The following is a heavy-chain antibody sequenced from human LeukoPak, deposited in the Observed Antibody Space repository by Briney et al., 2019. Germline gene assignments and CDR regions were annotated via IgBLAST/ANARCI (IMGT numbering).Heavy chain of an antibody. D-gene: IGHD2-15*01. CDR3: ARLYCSGGNCYGAFDI. CDR1: GGSISSRSYY. Sequence: SETLSLTCTVAGGSISSRSYYWGWIRQPPGKGLEWIGSIHYSGSTYYNPSLKSRLTISVDTSKNQFSLKLSSVTAADTAVYYCARLYCSGGNCYGAFDIWGQGTMVTVSS. V-gene: IGHV4-39*01. CDR2: IHYSGST. J-gene: IGHJ3*02.